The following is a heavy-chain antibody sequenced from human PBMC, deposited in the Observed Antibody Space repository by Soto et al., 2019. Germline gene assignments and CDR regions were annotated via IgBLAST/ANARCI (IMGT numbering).Heavy chain of an antibody. J-gene: IGHJ4*02. D-gene: IGHD5-12*01. V-gene: IGHV3-9*01. Sequence: GGSLRLSCAASGFIFDDYAMHWVRQAPGKGLEWVSGISWNSGKMSYADSVKGRFTISRDNAKNSLYLQMNSLRAEDTAFYYCAKDRYSGYETVGFDSWGQGTLVTVSS. CDR1: GFIFDDYA. CDR2: ISWNSGKM. CDR3: AKDRYSGYETVGFDS.